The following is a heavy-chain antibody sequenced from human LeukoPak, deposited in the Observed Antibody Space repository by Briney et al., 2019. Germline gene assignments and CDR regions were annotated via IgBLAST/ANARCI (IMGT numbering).Heavy chain of an antibody. V-gene: IGHV3-43*02. CDR3: AKVGHSSSWYWFDP. CDR2: ISGDGYSS. CDR1: GFTFDDYA. Sequence: GGSLRLSCGASGFTFDDYAVHWVRQAPGKGLEWVSLISGDGYSSYYPGSLKGRFIISRDNSKNTLYLQMNSLTTEDTALYYCAKVGHSSSWYWFDPWGQGTLVTVSS. J-gene: IGHJ5*02. D-gene: IGHD6-13*01.